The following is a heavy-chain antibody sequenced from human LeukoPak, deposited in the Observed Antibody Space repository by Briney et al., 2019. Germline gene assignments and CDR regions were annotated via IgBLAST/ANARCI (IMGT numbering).Heavy chain of an antibody. V-gene: IGHV3-48*03. Sequence: PGGSLRLSCAASGFTFSSYEMNWVRQAPGKGLEWVSYISSSGSPIYYADSVKGRFTISRDNTKNSLYLQMNSLRAEDTAVYYCAREGCGNYDYFDYWGQGTLVTVSS. CDR1: GFTFSSYE. CDR2: ISSSGSPI. J-gene: IGHJ4*02. CDR3: AREGCGNYDYFDY. D-gene: IGHD4-23*01.